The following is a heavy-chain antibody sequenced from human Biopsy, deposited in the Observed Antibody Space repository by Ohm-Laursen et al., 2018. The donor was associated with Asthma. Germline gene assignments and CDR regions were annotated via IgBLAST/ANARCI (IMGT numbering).Heavy chain of an antibody. Sequence: SETLSLTCTVSGGSMSSSSYYWGWIRQPPGKGLEWMGSISYTGSAYHNPSLKSRVTISVDTSKNHFSLKLSSVTAADTAVYFCARQGGLERYFDYWGQGTLVTVSS. J-gene: IGHJ4*02. V-gene: IGHV4-39*01. CDR1: GGSMSSSSYY. CDR2: ISYTGSA. CDR3: ARQGGLERYFDY. D-gene: IGHD3-16*01.